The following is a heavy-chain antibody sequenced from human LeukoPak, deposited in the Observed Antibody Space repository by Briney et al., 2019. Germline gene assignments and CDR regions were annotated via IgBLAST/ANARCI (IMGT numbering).Heavy chain of an antibody. D-gene: IGHD3-10*01. J-gene: IGHJ5*02. Sequence: GGSLRLSCAASGFTFSSYGMHWVRQAPGKGLEWVAFIHYDGTNEYYADSVKGRFTISRDNFRNTLSLQMNGLRVEDTALYYCVNSGFDPWGQGTLVTVSS. CDR1: GFTFSSYG. V-gene: IGHV3-30*02. CDR2: IHYDGTNE. CDR3: VNSGFDP.